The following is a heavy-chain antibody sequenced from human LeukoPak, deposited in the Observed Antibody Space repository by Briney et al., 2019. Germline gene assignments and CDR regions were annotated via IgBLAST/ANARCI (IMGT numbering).Heavy chain of an antibody. J-gene: IGHJ4*02. Sequence: PGGSLRLSCAASGFAFSSYAMSWARQAPGKGLEWVAVIWHDGSNEYYADSVKGQFTISRDNSKNTLYLQMNSLRAEDTAVYYCARHSAGAQFDYWGQGTLVTVSS. CDR1: GFAFSSYA. CDR3: ARHSAGAQFDY. V-gene: IGHV3-33*08. D-gene: IGHD1-26*01. CDR2: IWHDGSNE.